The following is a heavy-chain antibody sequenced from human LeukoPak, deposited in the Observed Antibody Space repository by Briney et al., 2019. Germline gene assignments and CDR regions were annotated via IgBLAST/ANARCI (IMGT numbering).Heavy chain of an antibody. V-gene: IGHV5-51*01. Sequence: GESLKISCKISGYKLTNNWIGWVRQVPGKGLEWMGLIYPGYSDAKYSPSFQGQVTLSVAASISTAYLQLSGLRASDTAIYYCVRFGLTSSLDHWGQGTLVTVSS. CDR2: IYPGYSDA. J-gene: IGHJ5*02. D-gene: IGHD6-13*01. CDR3: VRFGLTSSLDH. CDR1: GYKLTNNW.